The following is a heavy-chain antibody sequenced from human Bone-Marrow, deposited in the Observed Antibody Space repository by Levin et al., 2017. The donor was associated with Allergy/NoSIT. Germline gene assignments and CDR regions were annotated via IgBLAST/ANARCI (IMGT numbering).Heavy chain of an antibody. J-gene: IGHJ4*02. CDR3: AKAMYNTVATIPTSPFDY. D-gene: IGHD5-12*01. CDR2: ISGSGGST. CDR1: GFTFSTYA. V-gene: IGHV3-23*01. Sequence: GESLKISCAASGFTFSTYAMSWVRQAPGKGLEWVSAISGSGGSTYYAGSVKGRFTISRDNSKNTLYLQMNSLRAEDTAVYYCAKAMYNTVATIPTSPFDYWGQGTLVTVSS.